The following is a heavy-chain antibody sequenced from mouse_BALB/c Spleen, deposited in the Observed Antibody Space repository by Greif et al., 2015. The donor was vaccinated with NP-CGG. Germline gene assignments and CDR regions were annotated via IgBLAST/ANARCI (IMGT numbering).Heavy chain of an antibody. CDR2: INPSNGGT. V-gene: IGHV1S81*02. Sequence: VHLVESGAELVKPGASVKLSCKASGYTFTSYYMYWVKQRPGQSLEWIGEINPSNGGTNFNEKFKSKATLTVDKSSSTAYMQLSSLTSEDSAVYYCTRYGYYAMDYWGQGTSVTVSS. CDR1: GYTFTSYY. CDR3: TRYGYYAMDY. D-gene: IGHD1-1*02. J-gene: IGHJ4*01.